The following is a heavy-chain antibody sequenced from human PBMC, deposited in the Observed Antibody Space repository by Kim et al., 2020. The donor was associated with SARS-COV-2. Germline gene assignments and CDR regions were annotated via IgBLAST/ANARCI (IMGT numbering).Heavy chain of an antibody. CDR3: TTSTTNYYFYYGMDV. D-gene: IGHD1-26*01. CDR2: IKSKTDGGTT. J-gene: IGHJ6*02. Sequence: LSLTCAASGFTFSNAWMSWVRQAPGKGLEWVGRIKSKTDGGTTDYAAPVKGRFTISRDDSKNTLYLQMNSLKTEDTAVYYCTTSTTNYYFYYGMDVWGQGTTVTVSS. CDR1: GFTFSNAW. V-gene: IGHV3-15*01.